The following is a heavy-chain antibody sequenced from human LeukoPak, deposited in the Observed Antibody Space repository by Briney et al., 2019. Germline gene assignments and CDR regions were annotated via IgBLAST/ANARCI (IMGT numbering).Heavy chain of an antibody. J-gene: IGHJ4*02. Sequence: PSETLSLTCAVSGHPISSGYYWGWIRQPPGKGLEWIATIYHNWGIYFNPSLKSRVTISLDTSKNQFSLKLTSVTAADTAMYYCARNVTAGYFDYWGQGILVTVSS. CDR3: ARNVTAGYFDY. D-gene: IGHD1-1*01. CDR1: GHPISSGYY. CDR2: IYHNWGI. V-gene: IGHV4-38-2*01.